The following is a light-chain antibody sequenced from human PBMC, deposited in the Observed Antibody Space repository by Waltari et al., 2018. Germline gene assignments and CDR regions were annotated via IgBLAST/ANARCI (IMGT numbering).Light chain of an antibody. V-gene: IGLV3-1*01. CDR2: QDT. Sequence: SYELTQPPSVSVSPGQTASITCSGDTLGDKYACWYQQKSGQSPLLVIYQDTKRPSGIPERFSGSNSGNTATLTISGTQAMDEADYYCQAWDIFGGGTKLTVL. CDR1: TLGDKY. CDR3: QAWDI. J-gene: IGLJ2*01.